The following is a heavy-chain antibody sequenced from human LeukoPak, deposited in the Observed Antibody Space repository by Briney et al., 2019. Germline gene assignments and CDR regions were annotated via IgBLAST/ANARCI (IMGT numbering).Heavy chain of an antibody. Sequence: ASVKVSCKASGYSFTDYYIHWVRQAPGQGLEWMGWMNPNSGNTGYAQKFQGRVTITRNTSISTAYMELSSLRSEDTAVYYCARGDYVWGSYRYNWFDPWGQGTLVTVSS. D-gene: IGHD3-16*02. V-gene: IGHV1-8*03. CDR2: MNPNSGNT. CDR1: GYSFTDYY. CDR3: ARGDYVWGSYRYNWFDP. J-gene: IGHJ5*02.